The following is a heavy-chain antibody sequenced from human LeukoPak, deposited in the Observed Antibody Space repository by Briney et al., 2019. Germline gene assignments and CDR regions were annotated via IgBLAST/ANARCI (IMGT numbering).Heavy chain of an antibody. Sequence: GGSLRLSCAASGFTFSDYYMSWIREAPGKGLEWVSYISSSGSTIYYADSVKGRFTISRDNAKNSLYLQMNSLRAEDTAVYYCAGYDFWTGYYSNVRPRWGQGTLVTVSS. J-gene: IGHJ1*01. CDR1: GFTFSDYY. D-gene: IGHD3-3*01. CDR2: ISSSGSTI. CDR3: AGYDFWTGYYSNVRPR. V-gene: IGHV3-11*04.